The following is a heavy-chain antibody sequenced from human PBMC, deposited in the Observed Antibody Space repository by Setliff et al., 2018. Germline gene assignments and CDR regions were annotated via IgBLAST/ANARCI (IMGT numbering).Heavy chain of an antibody. V-gene: IGHV3-48*03. J-gene: IGHJ4*02. CDR3: ASPQAVGNYLGH. CDR2: INRSSSII. Sequence: GGSLRLSCAASGFTFSNSEMNWVRQAPGKGLEWIASINRSSSIIYYADSVKGRFTVSRDNAKNSLYLQMSSLRAEDTAIYYCASPQAVGNYLGHWGQGTLVTVSS. D-gene: IGHD6-19*01. CDR1: GFTFSNSE.